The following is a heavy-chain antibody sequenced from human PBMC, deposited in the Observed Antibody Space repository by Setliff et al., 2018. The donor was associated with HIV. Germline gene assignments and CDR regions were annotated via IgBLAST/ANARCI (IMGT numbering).Heavy chain of an antibody. CDR2: ISWNSGSK. D-gene: IGHD2-21*02. Sequence: GGSLRLSCAASGFTFDDHAMHWVRQSPGKGLEWVSGISWNSGSKDYADSVKGRFTISRDNSKNTLYLQMNSLRAEDTAVYYCAKLGIVVVTAPRYFDLWGRGTLVTVSS. CDR1: GFTFDDHA. CDR3: AKLGIVVVTAPRYFDL. J-gene: IGHJ2*01. V-gene: IGHV3-9*01.